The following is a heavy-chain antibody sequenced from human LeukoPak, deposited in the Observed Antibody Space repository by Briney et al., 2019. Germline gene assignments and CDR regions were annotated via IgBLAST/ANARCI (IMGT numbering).Heavy chain of an antibody. CDR1: GGSISSGGYY. CDR2: IYYSGST. J-gene: IGHJ4*02. Sequence: PSETLSLTCTVSGGSISSGGYYWSWIRQHPGKGLEWIGYIYYSGSTYYNPSLKSRVTISVDTSKNQFSLKLSSVTAADTAVYYCARLIGYYYGSGGESRGQGTLVTVSS. V-gene: IGHV4-31*03. D-gene: IGHD3-10*01. CDR3: ARLIGYYYGSGGES.